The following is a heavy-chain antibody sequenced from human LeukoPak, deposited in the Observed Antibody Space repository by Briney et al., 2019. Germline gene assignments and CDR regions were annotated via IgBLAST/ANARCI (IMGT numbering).Heavy chain of an antibody. D-gene: IGHD6-13*01. J-gene: IGHJ4*02. V-gene: IGHV3-21*01. Sequence: MTGGSLRLSCAASGFTFSSYSTNWVRQAPGKGLEWVSSISSSSSYIYYADSVKGRFTISRDNAKNPLYLQMNSLRAEDTAVYYCARVIAAAEFDYWGQGTLVTVSS. CDR3: ARVIAAAEFDY. CDR2: ISSSSSYI. CDR1: GFTFSSYS.